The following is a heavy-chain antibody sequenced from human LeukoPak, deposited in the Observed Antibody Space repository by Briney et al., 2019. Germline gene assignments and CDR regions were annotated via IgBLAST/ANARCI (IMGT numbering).Heavy chain of an antibody. CDR3: AGHDWFEF. J-gene: IGHJ5*01. CDR1: GYSFTNYW. CDR2: LYTGGNT. Sequence: GESLKISCKGSGYSFTNYWIGWVRQAPGKGLEWVSVLYTGGNTYYADSVKGRFTISRDNSKNTLYLQMNTLRAEDTAVYYCAGHDWFEFWGQGTLVTVSS. V-gene: IGHV3-53*01.